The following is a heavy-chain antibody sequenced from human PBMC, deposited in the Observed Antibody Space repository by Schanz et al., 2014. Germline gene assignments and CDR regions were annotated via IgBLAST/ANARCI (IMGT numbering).Heavy chain of an antibody. D-gene: IGHD4-17*01. J-gene: IGHJ4*02. CDR2: INSRSNFI. Sequence: EVQIVESGGGLVKPGGSLRLSCTASRIIFGTYSMNWIRQTPKGLEWVSSINSRSNFIYYADSVKGRFTISRDNAKNSLYLQMNSLRAEDTAVYYCARDAVTSVLTPGFYYWGQGTLVTVSS. CDR1: RIIFGTYS. CDR3: ARDAVTSVLTPGFYY. V-gene: IGHV3-21*01.